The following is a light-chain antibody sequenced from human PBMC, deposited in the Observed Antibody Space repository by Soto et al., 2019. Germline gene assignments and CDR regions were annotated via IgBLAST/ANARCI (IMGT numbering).Light chain of an antibody. CDR3: GTWDSTLSSDV. J-gene: IGLJ3*02. Sequence: QSVLTQPPSASAAPGLKVTISCSGSSSNIGNNYVSWYQQFPGTAPKLIIFYNDERPSGTPDRFSGSKSGTSATLVITELQTGDEADYYCGTWDSTLSSDVFGGGTKLTVL. CDR2: YND. CDR1: SSNIGNNY. V-gene: IGLV1-51*01.